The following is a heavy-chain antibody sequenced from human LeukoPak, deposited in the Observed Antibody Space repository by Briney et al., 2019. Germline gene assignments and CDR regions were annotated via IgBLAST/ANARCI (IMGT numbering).Heavy chain of an antibody. J-gene: IGHJ6*02. CDR3: ARAPYYYDSSGYFWSYYYYGMDV. CDR2: IYHSGST. D-gene: IGHD3-22*01. Sequence: PSQTLSLTCAVSGGSISSGGYSWSWIRQPPGKGLEWIGYIYHSGSTYYNPSLKSRVTISVDRSKNQFSLKLSSVTAADTAVYYCARAPYYYDSSGYFWSYYYYGMDVWGQGTTVTVSS. V-gene: IGHV4-30-2*01. CDR1: GGSISSGGYS.